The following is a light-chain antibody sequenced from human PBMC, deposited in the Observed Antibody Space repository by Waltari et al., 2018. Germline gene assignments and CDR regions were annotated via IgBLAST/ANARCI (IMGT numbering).Light chain of an antibody. V-gene: IGLV2-11*01. J-gene: IGLJ2*01. CDR3: CSYAGRYTSV. CDR1: TRDVGAYTY. CDR2: DVD. Sequence: QSALTQPRSVSGSPGQSVTPSCTGTTRDVGAYTYVSWYQQRPGKAPQRVIYDVDKRPPEVPDRFSGSKAGNTASLTISGLQADDEADYYCCSYAGRYTSVFGGGTKVTVL.